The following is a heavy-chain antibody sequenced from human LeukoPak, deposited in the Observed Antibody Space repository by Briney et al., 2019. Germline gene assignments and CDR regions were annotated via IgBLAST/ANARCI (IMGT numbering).Heavy chain of an antibody. J-gene: IGHJ4*02. D-gene: IGHD3-10*01. CDR3: AKAPPYYGSGSHDPYYFDY. Sequence: SETLSLTCTVSGGSISSGGYYWSWIPQHPGKGPEGIRYIYYSGSTYYHPSLKSRITISVDTSKNQFSLKLSSVTAADTAVYYCAKAPPYYGSGSHDPYYFDYWGQGTLVTVSS. CDR1: GGSISSGGYY. CDR2: IYYSGST. V-gene: IGHV4-31*03.